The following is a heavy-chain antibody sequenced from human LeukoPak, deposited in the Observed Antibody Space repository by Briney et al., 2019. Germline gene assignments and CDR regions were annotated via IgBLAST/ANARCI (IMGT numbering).Heavy chain of an antibody. CDR3: ARAGYCTSASCYPRGWFDP. D-gene: IGHD2-2*01. CDR2: VYYSGST. J-gene: IGHJ5*02. CDR1: GGSISSYY. V-gene: IGHV4-59*01. Sequence: SETLSLTCTVSGGSISSYYWSWIRQPPGKGLEWIGYVYYSGSTNYNPSLKSRVTISVDTSKNQFSLKLSSVTAADTAVYYCARAGYCTSASCYPRGWFDPWGQGTLVTVSS.